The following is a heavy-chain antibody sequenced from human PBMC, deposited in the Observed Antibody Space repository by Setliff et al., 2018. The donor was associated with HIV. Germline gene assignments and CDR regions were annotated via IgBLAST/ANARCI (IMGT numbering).Heavy chain of an antibody. CDR1: GGSMSTYY. D-gene: IGHD4-17*01. J-gene: IGHJ4*02. CDR3: ARGLYYGDYGY. Sequence: PSETLSLTCSVSGGSMSTYYWSWIRQPAGKRLEWIGRVYTSGSTIYNPSLRSRVTMSVDTSKSQFSLKLSSVTAADTAVYYCARGLYYGDYGYWGQGTLVTVSS. CDR2: VYTSGST. V-gene: IGHV4-4*07.